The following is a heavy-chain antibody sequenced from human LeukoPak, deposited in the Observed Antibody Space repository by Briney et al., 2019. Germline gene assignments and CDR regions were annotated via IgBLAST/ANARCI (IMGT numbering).Heavy chain of an antibody. V-gene: IGHV4-34*01. CDR2: INHSGST. J-gene: IGHJ5*02. CDR3: ARGRYCSSTSCYGSPYRNWFDP. CDR1: GRSFSGYY. Sequence: SETLSLTCAVYGRSFSGYYWSWIRQPPGKGLEWIGEINHSGSTNYNPSLKSRVTISVDTSKNQFSLKLSSVTAADTAVYYCARGRYCSSTSCYGSPYRNWFDPWGQGTLVTVSS. D-gene: IGHD2-2*01.